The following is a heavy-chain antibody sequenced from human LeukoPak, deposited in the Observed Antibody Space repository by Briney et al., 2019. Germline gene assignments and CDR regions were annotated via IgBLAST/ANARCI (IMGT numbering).Heavy chain of an antibody. CDR2: INEDGSTT. V-gene: IGHV3-74*01. CDR1: GFTFSSNW. J-gene: IGHJ4*02. Sequence: GGSLRPSCAASGFTFSSNWMHWVRQAPGKGLVWVSRINEDGSTTNYADSVKGRSTIFRDNAKNTLYLQMNSLRAEDTAVYYCVRDLGGRSGHWGQGTLVTVSS. CDR3: VRDLGGRSGH. D-gene: IGHD1-26*01.